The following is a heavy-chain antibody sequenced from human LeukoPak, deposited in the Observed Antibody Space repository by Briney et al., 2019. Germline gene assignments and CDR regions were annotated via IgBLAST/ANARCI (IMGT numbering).Heavy chain of an antibody. Sequence: ASVKVSCKASGYTFTDYYMHWVRQAPGQGLEWMGWINPNSGGTNYAQKFQGRVTMTRDTSISTAYMELSRLRSDDTAVYYCARRPIPHLSFDYWGQGTLATVSS. V-gene: IGHV1-2*02. J-gene: IGHJ4*02. CDR1: GYTFTDYY. CDR3: ARRPIPHLSFDY. D-gene: IGHD2-21*01. CDR2: INPNSGGT.